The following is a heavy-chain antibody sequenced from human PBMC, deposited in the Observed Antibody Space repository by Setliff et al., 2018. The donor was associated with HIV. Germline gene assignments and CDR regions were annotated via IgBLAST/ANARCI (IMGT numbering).Heavy chain of an antibody. CDR2: ITPNSGGT. CDR1: GYSFSSYG. Sequence: ASVKVSCKASGYSFSSYGVSWVRQAPGQGLEWMGWITPNSGGTNYAQKFQGRVTMTRDKSINTAYIELSSLRSDDTAVYYCTILPTMVTRPALPGNYWGQGTLVTVSS. V-gene: IGHV1-2*02. D-gene: IGHD5-12*01. CDR3: TILPTMVTRPALPGNY. J-gene: IGHJ4*02.